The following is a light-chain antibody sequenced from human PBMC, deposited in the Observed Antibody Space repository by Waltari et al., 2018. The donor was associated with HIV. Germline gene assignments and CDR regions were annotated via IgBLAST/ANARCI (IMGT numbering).Light chain of an antibody. CDR1: WSVYYRDADRTD. CDR3: QQYYGDPPT. V-gene: IGKV4-1*01. CDR2: LAS. Sequence: DIILTESTESMAVCLGGRGTINCKSSWSVYYRDADRTDIAWYQQRVGQPPTLLIHLASTHESGVPDRFTGSGSETDFTLTITGLQAEDAAVYFCQQYYGDPPTFGQGTKVEI. J-gene: IGKJ1*01.